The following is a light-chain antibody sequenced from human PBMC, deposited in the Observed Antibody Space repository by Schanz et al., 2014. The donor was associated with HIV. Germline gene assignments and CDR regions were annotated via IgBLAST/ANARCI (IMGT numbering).Light chain of an antibody. CDR2: GAA. J-gene: IGKJ5*01. Sequence: EIVLTQSPGTLSLSPGERATLSCRASQSVSSSYLAWYQQKPGQAPRLLIYGAASRANGIPGRCSGSGSGTDFTLNISRLESKDLAVYSCQQYGSSLSITFAQGPRLQSK. CDR3: QQYGSSLSIT. V-gene: IGKV3-20*01. CDR1: QSVSSSY.